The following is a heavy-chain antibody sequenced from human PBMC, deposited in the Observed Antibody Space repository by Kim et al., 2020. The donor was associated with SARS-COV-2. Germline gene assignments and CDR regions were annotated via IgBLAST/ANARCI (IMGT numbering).Heavy chain of an antibody. CDR2: NT. J-gene: IGHJ4*02. CDR3: AREDRTYFDY. V-gene: IGHV3-30*07. D-gene: IGHD1-1*01. Sequence: NTYSAAPVKGRFTISRDNSKNTLYMKMNSLRAEDTAVYYCAREDRTYFDYWGQGTLVTVSS.